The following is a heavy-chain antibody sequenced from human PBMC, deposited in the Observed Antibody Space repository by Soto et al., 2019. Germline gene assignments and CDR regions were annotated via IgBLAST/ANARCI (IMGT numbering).Heavy chain of an antibody. CDR2: ISNSGSVI. CDR3: VRVYASNTFDL. D-gene: IGHD2-2*01. CDR1: GFSFISYS. V-gene: IGHV3-48*02. J-gene: IGHJ3*01. Sequence: EVQVVESGGNLVQAGGSLRLSCAASGFSFISYSMSWVRQAPGKGLEWVSYISNSGSVIHDADSVKGRFTISRDNAKNSLSLQMNSLRDEDTALYYCVRVYASNTFDLWGQGTVVTVSS.